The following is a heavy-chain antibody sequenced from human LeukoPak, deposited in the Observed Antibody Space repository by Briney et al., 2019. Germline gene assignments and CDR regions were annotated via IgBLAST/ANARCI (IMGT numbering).Heavy chain of an antibody. CDR2: INQDGSEK. D-gene: IGHD6-13*01. J-gene: IGHJ6*04. V-gene: IGHV3-7*01. CDR1: RFTFSSTW. Sequence: PGGSLRLSCAASRFTFSSTWMSWVRQAPGKGLQWVATINQDGSEKYYVDSVKGRFTISRDNAKNSLYLQMNSLRAEDTAVYYCARDRKIAAAGPRMDVWGKGTTVTISS. CDR3: ARDRKIAAAGPRMDV.